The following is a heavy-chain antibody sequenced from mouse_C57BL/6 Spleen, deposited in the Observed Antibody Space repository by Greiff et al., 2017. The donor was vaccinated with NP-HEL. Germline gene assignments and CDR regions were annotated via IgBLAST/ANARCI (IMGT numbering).Heavy chain of an antibody. CDR3: ARARYYCSSYDAYFDV. V-gene: IGHV7-1*01. D-gene: IGHD1-1*01. J-gene: IGHJ1*03. CDR1: GFTFSDFY. CDR2: SRNKANDYTT. Sequence: EVNVVESGGGLVQPGRSLRLSCATSGFTFSDFYMEWVRQAPGKGLEWIAASRNKANDYTTEYSASVKGRFIVTRDTSQSILYLQMNALRAEDTAIYYCARARYYCSSYDAYFDVWGTGTTVTVSS.